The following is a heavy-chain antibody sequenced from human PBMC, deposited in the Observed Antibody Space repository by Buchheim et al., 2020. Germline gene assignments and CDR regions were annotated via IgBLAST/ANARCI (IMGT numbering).Heavy chain of an antibody. CDR1: GYTFTAYP. CDR2: VRPNSGDT. D-gene: IGHD3-3*01. Sequence: QKPGASVKVSCKVSGYTFTAYPIHWVRQAPGQGLEWMGRVRPNSGDTTYAEKFQGRLIFTTDTSVTTAFMELSGLTSDDTAVYYCARDWYDFWAGYYFDLWGQGTL. V-gene: IGHV1-2*06. J-gene: IGHJ5*02. CDR3: ARDWYDFWAGYYFDL.